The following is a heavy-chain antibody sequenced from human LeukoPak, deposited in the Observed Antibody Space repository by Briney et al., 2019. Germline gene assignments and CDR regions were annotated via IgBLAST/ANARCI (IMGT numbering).Heavy chain of an antibody. V-gene: IGHV3-11*04. D-gene: IGHD2-21*02. Sequence: GGSLRLSCAASGFTFSDYYMSWIRQAPGKGLEWVSYISSSGSTIYYADSVKGRFTISRDNAKNSLYLQMNSLRAEDTAVYYCAKGSYCGGDCYPDSHFDYWGQGTLVTVSS. CDR2: ISSSGSTI. CDR3: AKGSYCGGDCYPDSHFDY. J-gene: IGHJ4*02. CDR1: GFTFSDYY.